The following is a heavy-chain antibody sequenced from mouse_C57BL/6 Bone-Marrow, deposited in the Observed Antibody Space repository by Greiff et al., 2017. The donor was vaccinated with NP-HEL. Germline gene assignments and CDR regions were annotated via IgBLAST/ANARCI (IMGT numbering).Heavy chain of an antibody. CDR2: IDPENGDT. V-gene: IGHV14-4*01. J-gene: IGHJ4*01. CDR1: GFNIKDDY. CDR3: TTGGEYYAMDY. Sequence: EVKLQESGAELVRPGASVKLSCTASGFNIKDDYMHWVKQRPEQGLEWIGWIDPENGDTEYASKFQGKATITADTSSNTAYLQLSSLTSEDTAVYYCTTGGEYYAMDYWGQGTSVTVSS.